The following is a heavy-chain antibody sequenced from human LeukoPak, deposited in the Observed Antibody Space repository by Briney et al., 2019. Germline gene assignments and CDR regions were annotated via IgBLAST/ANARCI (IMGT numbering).Heavy chain of an antibody. J-gene: IGHJ4*02. CDR1: GFTFSDYN. CDR3: VRERLYDLWSGFYPIDY. Sequence: PGGSLRLSCAASGFTFSDYNTIWIRQAPGKGLEWVSYISSSGTSVQYADSVKGRFTISRDNAKNSLYLQMNSLRAEDTAVYYCVRERLYDLWSGFYPIDYWGQGTLVTVSS. V-gene: IGHV3-11*04. D-gene: IGHD3-3*01. CDR2: ISSSGTSV.